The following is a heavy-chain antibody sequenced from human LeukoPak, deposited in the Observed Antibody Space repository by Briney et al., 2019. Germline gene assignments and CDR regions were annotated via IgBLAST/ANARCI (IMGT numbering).Heavy chain of an antibody. CDR1: GGSISSDTW. CDR2: IYHSGST. J-gene: IGHJ4*02. D-gene: IGHD2-21*01. Sequence: SETLSLTCVVSGGSISSDTWWSWVRQTPGKGLEWIGEIYHSGSTNYNPSLKSGVTISLDKSKNHFSLNLNSMTAADTALYFCATRCRSGVCNGGFDYWGQGALVTVSS. CDR3: ATRCRSGVCNGGFDY. V-gene: IGHV4-4*02.